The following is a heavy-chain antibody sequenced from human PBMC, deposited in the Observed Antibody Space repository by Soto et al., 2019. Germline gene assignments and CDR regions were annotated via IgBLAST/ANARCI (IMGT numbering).Heavy chain of an antibody. J-gene: IGHJ4*02. CDR3: ARGLSVTLFDY. Sequence: QVQLQASGPGLVKPSQTLSLTCTVSGGSISSGGYYWTWIRQYPGKGLEWIGYIYYSGSTFYNPSLKSRVSISVDTSKNQFSLNLSSVTAADTAVYYCARGLSVTLFDYWGQGTLVTVSS. V-gene: IGHV4-31*03. CDR1: GGSISSGGYY. D-gene: IGHD4-17*01. CDR2: IYYSGST.